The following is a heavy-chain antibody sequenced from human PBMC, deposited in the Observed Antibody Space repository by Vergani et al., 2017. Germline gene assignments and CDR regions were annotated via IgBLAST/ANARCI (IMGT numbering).Heavy chain of an antibody. CDR3: AREXRSNTSPFVGD. CDR1: EFTFSNSA. Sequence: EVQLVESGGGLVQPGGSLRLTCAASEFTFSNSAMSWVRQTSGKGLEWVSAISGHGDRTYYADSVKGRFTISRDNSKNTVYLQMNSLKAEDRATYYCAREXRSNTSPFVGDWGQGTLVTV. V-gene: IGHV3-23*04. D-gene: IGHD2/OR15-2a*01. CDR2: ISGHGDRT. J-gene: IGHJ4*02.